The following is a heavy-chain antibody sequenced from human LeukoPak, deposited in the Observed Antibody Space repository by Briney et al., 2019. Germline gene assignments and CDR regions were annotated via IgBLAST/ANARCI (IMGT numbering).Heavy chain of an antibody. CDR2: INHSGST. D-gene: IGHD3-22*01. J-gene: IGHJ4*02. CDR3: ARTYYYDSSGSEYYFDY. CDR1: GGSFGDYY. V-gene: IGHV4-34*01. Sequence: SETLSLTCAVYGGSFGDYYWSWIRQPPGKGLEWIGEINHSGSTNYNPSLKSRVTISVDTSKNQFSLKLSSVTAADTAVYYCARTYYYDSSGSEYYFDYWGQGTLVTVSS.